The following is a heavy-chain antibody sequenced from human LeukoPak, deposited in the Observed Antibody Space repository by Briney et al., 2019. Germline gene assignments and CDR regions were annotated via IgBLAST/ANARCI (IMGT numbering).Heavy chain of an antibody. D-gene: IGHD2-15*01. Sequence: GESLKISCKGSGYSFTSYWIGWVRQMPGKGPEWMGIIYPGDSDTRYSPSFQGQVTISADKSISTAYLQWSSLKASDTAMYYCAGQGVVVVADDAFDIWGQGTMVTVSS. J-gene: IGHJ3*02. CDR3: AGQGVVVVADDAFDI. CDR2: IYPGDSDT. CDR1: GYSFTSYW. V-gene: IGHV5-51*01.